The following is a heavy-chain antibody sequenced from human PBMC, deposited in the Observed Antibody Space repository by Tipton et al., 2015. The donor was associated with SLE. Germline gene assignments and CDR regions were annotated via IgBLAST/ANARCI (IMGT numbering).Heavy chain of an antibody. Sequence: TLSLTCAVSGGSISGYYWSWIRQPPGKGLEWIGEINHSGSTNYNPSLKSRVTISVDTSKNQFSLKLSSVTAADTAVYYCARVRYCSGGSCPGFDYWGQGTLVTVSS. V-gene: IGHV4-34*01. CDR2: INHSGST. J-gene: IGHJ4*02. CDR1: GGSISGYY. CDR3: ARVRYCSGGSCPGFDY. D-gene: IGHD2-15*01.